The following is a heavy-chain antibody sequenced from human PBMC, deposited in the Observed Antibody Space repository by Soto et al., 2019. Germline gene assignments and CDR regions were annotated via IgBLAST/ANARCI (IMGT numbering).Heavy chain of an antibody. Sequence: QVQLVQSGAEVKKPGASVKVSCKASGYTFTRHYMHWVRQAPGQGLEWMGIINPSSGTISHAQKFQGRVTMTRDTAASTVYMEVSSLRCEDTAVYYCTRGWERYDFDYWGQGTLVTVSS. CDR3: TRGWERYDFDY. J-gene: IGHJ4*02. CDR2: INPSSGTI. CDR1: GYTFTRHY. D-gene: IGHD1-26*01. V-gene: IGHV1-46*03.